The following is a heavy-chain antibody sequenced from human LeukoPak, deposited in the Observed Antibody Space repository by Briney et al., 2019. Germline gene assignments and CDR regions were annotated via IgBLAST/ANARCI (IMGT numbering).Heavy chain of an antibody. V-gene: IGHV3-23*01. Sequence: GGSLRLSCTASGFTFGDYVMSWVRQAPGKGLEWVSAISGSGGSTYYADSVKGRFTISRDNSKNTLYLQMNSLRAEDTAVYYCAKVVGYYDSSGYLDYWGQGTLVTVSS. CDR1: GFTFGDYV. CDR2: ISGSGGST. J-gene: IGHJ4*02. D-gene: IGHD3-22*01. CDR3: AKVVGYYDSSGYLDY.